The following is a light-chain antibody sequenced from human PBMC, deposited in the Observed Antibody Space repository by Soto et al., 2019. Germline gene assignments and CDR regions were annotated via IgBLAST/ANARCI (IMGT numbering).Light chain of an antibody. V-gene: IGKV2-28*01. CDR2: LGS. CDR3: MQALQTPPT. J-gene: IGKJ1*01. CDR1: QSLLHSDGYNY. Sequence: DTVMTQSPLSLPVTPGEPASISCRSSQSLLHSDGYNYLDWYLQKPGQSPQVLVYLGSNRASGVPDRFSGSGSGTDFTLKISRVKAEDVGVYYCMQALQTPPTFGQGTKVDIK.